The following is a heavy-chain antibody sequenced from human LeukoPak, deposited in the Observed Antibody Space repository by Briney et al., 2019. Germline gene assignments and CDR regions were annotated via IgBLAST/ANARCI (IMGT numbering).Heavy chain of an antibody. V-gene: IGHV3-48*03. CDR1: GFTFSSYE. CDR2: ISSSGSTI. Sequence: GGSLRLSCAASGFTFSSYEMNWVRQAPGKGLEWVSYISSSGSTIYYADSVKGRFTISRDNAKNSLYLQMNSLRAEDTAVYYCARETMGSSRGENWFDPWGQGTLVTVSS. J-gene: IGHJ5*02. D-gene: IGHD3-16*01. CDR3: ARETMGSSRGENWFDP.